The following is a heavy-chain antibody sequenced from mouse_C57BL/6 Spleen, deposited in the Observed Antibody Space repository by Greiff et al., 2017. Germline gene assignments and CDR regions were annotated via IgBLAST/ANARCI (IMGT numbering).Heavy chain of an antibody. CDR2: ISDGGSYT. D-gene: IGHD1-1*01. V-gene: IGHV5-4*01. J-gene: IGHJ3*01. Sequence: EVQGVESGGGLVKPGGSLKLSCAASGFTFSSYAMSCVRQTPEKRLEWVATISDGGSYTYYPDNVKGRFTISRDNAKNNLYLQMSHLKSEDTAMYYCARENYYGSSFPWFAYWGQGTLVTVSA. CDR1: GFTFSSYA. CDR3: ARENYYGSSFPWFAY.